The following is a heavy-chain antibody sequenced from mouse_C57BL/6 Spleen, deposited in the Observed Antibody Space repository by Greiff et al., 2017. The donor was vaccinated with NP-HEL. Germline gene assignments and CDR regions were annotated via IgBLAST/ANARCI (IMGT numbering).Heavy chain of an antibody. CDR2: IWSGGST. D-gene: IGHD3-3*01. CDR3: AKMKIGLTGYAMDY. V-gene: IGHV2-4*01. Sequence: QVQLQQSGPGLVQPSQSLSITCTVSGFSLTSYGVHWVRQPPGKGLEWLGVIWSGGSTDYNAAFISRLSISKDNSKSQVFFKMNSLQADDTAIYYCAKMKIGLTGYAMDYWGQGTSVTVSS. J-gene: IGHJ4*01. CDR1: GFSLTSYG.